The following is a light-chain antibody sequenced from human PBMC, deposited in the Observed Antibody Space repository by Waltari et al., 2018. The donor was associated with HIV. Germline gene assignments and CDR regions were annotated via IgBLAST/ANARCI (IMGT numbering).Light chain of an antibody. CDR1: QDISNY. V-gene: IGKV1-33*01. CDR3: QQYDNLPPGLT. J-gene: IGKJ4*02. CDR2: DAS. Sequence: DIQMTQSPSSLSASVGDRVTITCQAMQDISNYLNWYQQNPGKAPKLLIYDASNFETGVSARFSGSGSGTVFTFTISSLQPEDIATYYCQQYDNLPPGLTFGGGTKVEIK.